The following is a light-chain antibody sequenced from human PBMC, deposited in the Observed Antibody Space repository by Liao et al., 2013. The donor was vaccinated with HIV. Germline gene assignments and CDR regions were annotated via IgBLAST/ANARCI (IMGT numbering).Light chain of an antibody. CDR2: QNY. V-gene: IGLV3-1*01. CDR1: KLGEKI. Sequence: SYELTQPPSVSVSPGQTASIACSGNKLGEKIVSWYQVKPGQSPHVVIYQNYERPSGIPDRFSGSNSGNTATLTIIGAQAVDEADYYCQVWDSNPASVFGSFVFGTGTKVSVL. CDR3: QVWDSNPASVFGSFV. J-gene: IGLJ1*01.